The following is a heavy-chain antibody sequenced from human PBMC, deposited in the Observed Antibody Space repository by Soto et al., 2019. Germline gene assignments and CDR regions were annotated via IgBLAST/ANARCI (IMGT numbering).Heavy chain of an antibody. CDR1: GYTFTSYY. CDR3: ARNLEDIVVVVAMGLSYGMDV. CDR2: INPSGGST. Sequence: ASVKVSCKASGYTFTSYYMHWVRQAPGQGLEWMGIINPSGGSTSYAQKFQGRVTMTRDTSTSTVYMELSSLRSEDTAVYYCARNLEDIVVVVAMGLSYGMDVWGQGTTVTVSS. D-gene: IGHD2-15*01. V-gene: IGHV1-46*01. J-gene: IGHJ6*02.